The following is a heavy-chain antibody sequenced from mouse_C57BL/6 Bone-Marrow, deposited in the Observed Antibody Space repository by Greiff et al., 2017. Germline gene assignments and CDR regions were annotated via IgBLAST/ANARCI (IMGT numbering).Heavy chain of an antibody. V-gene: IGHV1-81*01. CDR2: IYPRSGNT. CDR1: GYTFTSYG. J-gene: IGHJ4*01. Sequence: VQLQESGAELARPGASVKLSCKASGYTFTSYGISWVKQRTGQGLEWIGEIYPRSGNTYYNEKFKGKATLTADKSSSTAYMELRSLTSEDSAVYFCARFPCYAMDYWGQGTSVTVSS. CDR3: ARFPCYAMDY.